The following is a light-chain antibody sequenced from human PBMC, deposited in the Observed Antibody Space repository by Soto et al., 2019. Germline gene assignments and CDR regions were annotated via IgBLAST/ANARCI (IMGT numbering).Light chain of an antibody. CDR2: AAS. CDR3: QQSYNTPPWT. V-gene: IGKV1-39*01. J-gene: IGKJ1*01. CDR1: QSISSY. Sequence: DIQMTQSPSSLSASVGDRVTITCRASQSISSYLNWYQQKPGKAPKLLIYAASSLQRGVPSRFSGSGSGTDFTLTISSLQPEDCATYYCQQSYNTPPWTFGQGTKVEIK.